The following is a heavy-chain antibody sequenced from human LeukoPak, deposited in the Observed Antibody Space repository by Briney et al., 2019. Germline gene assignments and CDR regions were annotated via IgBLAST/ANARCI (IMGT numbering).Heavy chain of an antibody. D-gene: IGHD5-24*01. J-gene: IGHJ3*02. V-gene: IGHV3-NL1*01. CDR2: ISSGGST. Sequence: GGSLRLSCAASGFTFSSYGMHWVRQAPGKGLEWVSVISSGGSTYYADSVKGRFTISRDNSKNTLYLQMNSLRAEDTAVYYCARDGYNYDAFDIWGQGTMVTVSS. CDR1: GFTFSSYG. CDR3: ARDGYNYDAFDI.